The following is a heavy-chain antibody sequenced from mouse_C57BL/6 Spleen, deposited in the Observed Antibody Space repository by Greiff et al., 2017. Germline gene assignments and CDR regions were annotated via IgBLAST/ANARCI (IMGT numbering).Heavy chain of an antibody. V-gene: IGHV1-55*01. CDR1: GYTFTSYW. CDR2: IYPGSGST. J-gene: IGHJ2*01. D-gene: IGHD2-5*01. CDR3: ARSYYSNYPFDY. Sequence: QVQLQQPGAELVKPGASVKMSCKASGYTFTSYWITWVKQRPGQGLEWIGDIYPGSGSTNYNEKFKSKATLTVDTSSSTAYMQRSSLTSEDSAVYYCARSYYSNYPFDYWGQGTTLTVSS.